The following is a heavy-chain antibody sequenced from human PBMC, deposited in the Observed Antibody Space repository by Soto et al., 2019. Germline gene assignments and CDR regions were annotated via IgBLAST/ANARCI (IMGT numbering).Heavy chain of an antibody. D-gene: IGHD3-10*01. CDR1: SGSISSSNW. CDR2: IYHSGST. J-gene: IGHJ4*02. Sequence: SETLSLTCAVSSGSISSSNWWSWVRQPPGKGLEWIGEIYHSGSTNYNPSLKSRVTISVDKSKNQFSLKLSSVTAADTAVYYCARARLTMVRGENFDYWGQGTLVTVSS. V-gene: IGHV4-4*02. CDR3: ARARLTMVRGENFDY.